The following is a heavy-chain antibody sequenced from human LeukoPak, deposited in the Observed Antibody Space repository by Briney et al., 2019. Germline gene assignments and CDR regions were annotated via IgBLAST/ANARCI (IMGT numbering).Heavy chain of an antibody. Sequence: GGSLRLSCAASGFTFSSYGMHWVRQAPGKGLEWVAVISYDGSNKYYADSVKGRFTTSRDNSKNTLYLQMNSLRAEDTAVYYCAKSVFPKATDSYYYYGMDVWGQGTTVTVSS. J-gene: IGHJ6*02. V-gene: IGHV3-30*18. CDR1: GFTFSSYG. D-gene: IGHD1-26*01. CDR3: AKSVFPKATDSYYYYGMDV. CDR2: ISYDGSNK.